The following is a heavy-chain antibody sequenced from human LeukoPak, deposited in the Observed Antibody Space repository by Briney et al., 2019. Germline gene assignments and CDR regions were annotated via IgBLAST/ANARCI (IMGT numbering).Heavy chain of an antibody. CDR1: GGTFSSYA. CDR3: ASLGYCSGGSCYF. Sequence: ASVKVSCKASGGTFSSYAISWVRQAPGQGIEWMGGIIPIFGTANYAQKFQGRVTITTDESTSTAYMELSSLRSEDTAVYYYASLGYCSGGSCYFWGQGTLVTVSS. V-gene: IGHV1-69*05. J-gene: IGHJ4*02. CDR2: IIPIFGTA. D-gene: IGHD2-15*01.